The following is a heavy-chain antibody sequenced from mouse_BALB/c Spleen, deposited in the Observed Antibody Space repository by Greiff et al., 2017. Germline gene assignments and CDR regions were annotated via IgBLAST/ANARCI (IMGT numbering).Heavy chain of an antibody. V-gene: IGHV1-87*01. D-gene: IGHD2-10*02. J-gene: IGHJ1*01. Sequence: QVHVKQSGAELARPGASVKLSCKASGYTFTSYWMQWVKQRPGQGLEWIGAIYPGDGDTRYTQKFKGKATLTADKSSSTAYMQLSSLASEDSAVYYCARRSLYGNGYFDVWGAGTTVTVSS. CDR1: GYTFTSYW. CDR3: ARRSLYGNGYFDV. CDR2: IYPGDGDT.